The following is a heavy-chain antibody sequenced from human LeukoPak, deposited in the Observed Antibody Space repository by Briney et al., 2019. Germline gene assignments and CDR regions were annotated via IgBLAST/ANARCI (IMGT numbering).Heavy chain of an antibody. J-gene: IGHJ6*02. CDR1: GFTFSSYA. V-gene: IGHV3-23*01. D-gene: IGHD5-18*01. CDR2: ISGSGGST. Sequence: GGSLRLSCAASGFTFSSYAMSWVRQAPGKGLEWVSAISGSGGSTYYADSVKGRFTISRDNSKNTLYLQMNSLRAEDTAVYYCARDYGYSYGPHYYYYGMDVWGQGTTVTVSS. CDR3: ARDYGYSYGPHYYYYGMDV.